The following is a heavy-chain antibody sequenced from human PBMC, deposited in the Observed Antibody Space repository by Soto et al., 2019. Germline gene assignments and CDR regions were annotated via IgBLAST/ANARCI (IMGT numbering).Heavy chain of an antibody. CDR3: ARHENGGTYPLDF. V-gene: IGHV4-59*08. Sequence: SETLSLTCSVSGASIRTYYWSWIRQPPGKGLEWIAYIHYTGDTNYNPSLKSRVTISVDTSENQFSLKVASVTAADTALYYCARHENGGTYPLDFWGQGVLVTVSS. CDR1: GASIRTYY. D-gene: IGHD1-26*01. J-gene: IGHJ4*02. CDR2: IHYTGDT.